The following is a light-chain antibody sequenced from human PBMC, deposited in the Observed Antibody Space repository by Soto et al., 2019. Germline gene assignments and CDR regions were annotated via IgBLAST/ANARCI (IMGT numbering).Light chain of an antibody. Sequence: QSALTQPASVSGSPGQSITISCTATTSDVGAYNFVSWYQQHPGEVPKLIIYEVSNRPSGVSNRFSGSKSGNTASLTISGRQAEDEADYYCSSFTTSSTLVFGGGTQLTVL. J-gene: IGLJ3*02. CDR1: TSDVGAYNF. CDR3: SSFTTSSTLV. CDR2: EVS. V-gene: IGLV2-14*01.